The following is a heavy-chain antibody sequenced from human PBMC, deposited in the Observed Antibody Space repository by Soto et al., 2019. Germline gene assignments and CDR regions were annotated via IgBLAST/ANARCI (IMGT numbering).Heavy chain of an antibody. V-gene: IGHV4-59*01. D-gene: IGHD3-10*01. CDR2: IYYSGST. CDR3: ARDKYYGSGSYYMSYYYGMDV. Sequence: PSETLPLTCTVSGGSISSYYWIWIRQPPGKGLEWIGYIYYSGSTNYNPSLKSRVTISVDTSKNQFSLKLSSVTAADTAVYYCARDKYYGSGSYYMSYYYGMDVWGQGTTVTVSS. J-gene: IGHJ6*02. CDR1: GGSISSYY.